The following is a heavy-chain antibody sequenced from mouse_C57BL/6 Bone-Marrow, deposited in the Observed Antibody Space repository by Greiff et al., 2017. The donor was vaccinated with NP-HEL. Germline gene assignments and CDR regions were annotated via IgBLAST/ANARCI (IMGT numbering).Heavy chain of an antibody. D-gene: IGHD5-1-1*01. CDR2: IYPGDGDT. J-gene: IGHJ2*01. V-gene: IGHV1-80*01. CDR1: GYAFSSYW. CDR3: ARWIPNYYFDY. Sequence: QVQLKESGAELVKPGASVKISCKASGYAFSSYWMNWVKQRPGKGLEWIGQIYPGDGDTNYNGKFKGKATLTADKSSSTAYMQLSSLTSEDSAVYFCARWIPNYYFDYWGQGTTLTVSS.